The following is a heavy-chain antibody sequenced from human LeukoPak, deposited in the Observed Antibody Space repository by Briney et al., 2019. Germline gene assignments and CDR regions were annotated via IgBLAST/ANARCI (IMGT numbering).Heavy chain of an antibody. CDR2: IYYSGST. Sequence: PSETLSLTCTVSDGSISSGDYYWSWIRQPPGKGLEWIGYIYYSGSTYYNPSLKSRVTISVDTSKNRFSLKLSSVTAADTAVYYCARGTERASWFDPWGQGTLVTVSS. CDR1: DGSISSGDYY. V-gene: IGHV4-30-4*01. J-gene: IGHJ5*02. CDR3: ARGTERASWFDP. D-gene: IGHD1-1*01.